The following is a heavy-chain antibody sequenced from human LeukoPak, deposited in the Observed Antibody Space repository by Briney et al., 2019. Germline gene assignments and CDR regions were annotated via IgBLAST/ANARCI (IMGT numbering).Heavy chain of an antibody. J-gene: IGHJ6*03. Sequence: SETLSPTCAVYGGSFSGYYWSWIRQPPGKGLEWIGEINHSGSTNYNPSLKSRVTISVDTSKNQFSLKLSSVTAADTAVYYCARVGGGCSGGSCKLPFNYYYYMDVWGKGTTVTVSS. V-gene: IGHV4-34*01. CDR2: INHSGST. CDR3: ARVGGGCSGGSCKLPFNYYYYMDV. CDR1: GGSFSGYY. D-gene: IGHD2-15*01.